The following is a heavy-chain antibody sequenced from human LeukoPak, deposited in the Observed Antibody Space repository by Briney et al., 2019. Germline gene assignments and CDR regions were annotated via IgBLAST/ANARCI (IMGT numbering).Heavy chain of an antibody. J-gene: IGHJ6*04. D-gene: IGHD3-10*02. V-gene: IGHV3-48*03. Sequence: GGSLRLSCAASGFTLSSYEMNWVRQAPGKGLEWVSYISSSGSTIYYADSVKGRFTISRDNAKNSLYLQMNSLRADYYCAELGITMIGGVWGKGTTVTISS. CDR2: ISSSGSTI. CDR3: ITMIGGV. CDR1: GFTLSSYE.